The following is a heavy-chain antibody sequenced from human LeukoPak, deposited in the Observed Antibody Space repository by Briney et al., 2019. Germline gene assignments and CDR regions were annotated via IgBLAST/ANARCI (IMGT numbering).Heavy chain of an antibody. D-gene: IGHD2-8*01. CDR2: INPNSGGT. V-gene: IGHV1-2*02. Sequence: ASVKVSCKASGYTFTDYYMHWVRQAPGQGPEGMGWINPNSGGTNYAQKFQGRVTMTRDTSISTAYMELSRLRSDDTAVYYCARGAGIHLLIYFYFYMDVWGKGSTVTVSS. J-gene: IGHJ6*03. CDR3: ARGAGIHLLIYFYFYMDV. CDR1: GYTFTDYY.